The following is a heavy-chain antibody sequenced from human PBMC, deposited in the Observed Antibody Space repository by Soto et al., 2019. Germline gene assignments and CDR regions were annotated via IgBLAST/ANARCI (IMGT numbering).Heavy chain of an antibody. D-gene: IGHD3-9*01. CDR2: ISYDGSNK. J-gene: IGHJ6*02. CDR3: AKRYDILTGWPGYGMDV. CDR1: GFTFSSYG. Sequence: HPGGSLRLSCAASGFTFSSYGMHWVRQAPGKGLEWVAVISYDGSNKQYEDSVKGRHTISRDNSKNTLYLQMNSLRAEDTAVYYCAKRYDILTGWPGYGMDVWGQGTTVTVSS. V-gene: IGHV3-30*18.